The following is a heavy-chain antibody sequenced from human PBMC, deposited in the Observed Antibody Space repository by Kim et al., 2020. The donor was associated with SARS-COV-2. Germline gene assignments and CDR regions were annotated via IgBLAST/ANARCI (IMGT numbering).Heavy chain of an antibody. V-gene: IGHV3-30*02. D-gene: IGHD3-16*01. Sequence: ADTGKSRFTNSRGNSKSTLYLQKNSVRAEDTAVYYCAEGGWGMATNLLDYWGQGTLVTVSS. J-gene: IGHJ4*02. CDR3: AEGGWGMATNLLDY.